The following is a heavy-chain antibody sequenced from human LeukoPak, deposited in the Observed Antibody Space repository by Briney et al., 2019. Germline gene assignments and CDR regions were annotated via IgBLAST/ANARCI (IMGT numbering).Heavy chain of an antibody. CDR3: ARAGVYYDRYYYYGMDV. V-gene: IGHV4-59*01. J-gene: IGHJ6*02. CDR1: GGSISSYY. D-gene: IGHD3-3*01. Sequence: KTSETLSLTCTVSGGSISSYYWSWIRQPPGKGLEWIGCIYYSGSTNYNPSLKSRVTISVDTSKNQFSLKLSSVPAADTAVYYCARAGVYYDRYYYYGMDVWGQGTTVTVSS. CDR2: IYYSGST.